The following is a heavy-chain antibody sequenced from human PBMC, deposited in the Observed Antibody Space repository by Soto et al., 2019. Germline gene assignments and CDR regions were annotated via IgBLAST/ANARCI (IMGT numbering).Heavy chain of an antibody. CDR3: ARASHLGFSVGAFDI. D-gene: IGHD7-27*01. V-gene: IGHV4-59*01. CDR2: IYYSGST. J-gene: IGHJ3*02. CDR1: GGSISSYY. Sequence: SETLSLTCTVSGGSISSYYWSWIRQPPGKGLEWIGYIYYSGSTNYNPSLKSRVTISVDTSKNQFSLKLSSVTAADTAVYYCARASHLGFSVGAFDIWGQGTMVTVSS.